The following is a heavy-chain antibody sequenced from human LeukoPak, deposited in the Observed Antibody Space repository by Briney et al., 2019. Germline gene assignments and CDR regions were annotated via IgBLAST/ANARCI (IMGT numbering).Heavy chain of an antibody. CDR2: IYYSGST. J-gene: IGHJ4*02. V-gene: IGHV4-59*01. CDR1: GGSISSYY. D-gene: IGHD3-22*01. CDR3: ARLEYYHDSSGYYSYYFDY. Sequence: PSETLSLTCTVSGGSISSYYWSWIRQPPGKGLEWIGYIYYSGSTNYNPSLKSRVTISVDTSKNQFSLKLSSVTAADTAVYYCARLEYYHDSSGYYSYYFDYWGQGTLVTVSS.